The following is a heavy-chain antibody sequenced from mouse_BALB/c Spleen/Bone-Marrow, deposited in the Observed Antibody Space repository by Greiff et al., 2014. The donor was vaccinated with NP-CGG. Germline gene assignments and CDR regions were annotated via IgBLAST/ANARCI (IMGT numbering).Heavy chain of an antibody. CDR1: GFTLSSYA. CDR2: ISSGGSYT. J-gene: IGHJ3*01. CDR3: ARLRDGYSPFAY. V-gene: IGHV5-9-3*01. Sequence: EVKLVESGGGLVKPGGSLKLSCAASGFTLSSYAMSWVRQTPEKRLEWVATISSGGSYTYYPDSVKGRFSISRNNAKNTLYLQMSSLRSEDTAMYYCARLRDGYSPFAYWGQGTLVTVSA. D-gene: IGHD2-3*01.